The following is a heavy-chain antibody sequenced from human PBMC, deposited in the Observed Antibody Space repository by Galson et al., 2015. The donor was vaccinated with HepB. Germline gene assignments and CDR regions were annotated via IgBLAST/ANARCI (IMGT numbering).Heavy chain of an antibody. V-gene: IGHV1-46*03. CDR3: ARDPPRRESDSSGYYYASGAFDI. CDR2: INPSGGST. CDR1: GYTFTSYY. J-gene: IGHJ3*02. D-gene: IGHD3-22*01. Sequence: SVKVSCKASGYTFTSYYMHWVRQAPGQGLEWMGIINPSGGSTSYAQKFQGRVTMTRDTSTSTVYMELSSLRSEDTAVYYCARDPPRRESDSSGYYYASGAFDIWGQGTMVTVSS.